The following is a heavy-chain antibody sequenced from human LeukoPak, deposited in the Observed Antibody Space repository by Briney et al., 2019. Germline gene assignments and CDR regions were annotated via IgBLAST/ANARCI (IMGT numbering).Heavy chain of an antibody. CDR3: TTGRYYFDY. CDR2: ISSSGTTK. Sequence: GGSLRLSCAASGFTFSSYEMNWVRQAPGQGLEWVSYISSSGTTKYYADSVKGRFTISRDNAENSLFLQINNLRAEDTAVYYCTTGRYYFDYWGQGTLVTVSS. V-gene: IGHV3-48*03. J-gene: IGHJ4*02. CDR1: GFTFSSYE.